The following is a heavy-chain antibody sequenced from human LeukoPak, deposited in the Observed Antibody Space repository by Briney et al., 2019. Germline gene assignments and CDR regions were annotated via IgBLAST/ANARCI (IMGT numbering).Heavy chain of an antibody. J-gene: IGHJ4*02. CDR3: AREGGDGYNFDY. Sequence: PSQTLSLTCTVSGGSISSGGYYWSWLRQHPGKGLEWIGYIYYSGSTYYNPSLKSRLTISVDTSKNQFSLKLSSVTAADTAVYYCAREGGDGYNFDYWGQGPRVPVSS. CDR1: GGSISSGGYY. V-gene: IGHV4-31*03. CDR2: IYYSGST. D-gene: IGHD5-12*01.